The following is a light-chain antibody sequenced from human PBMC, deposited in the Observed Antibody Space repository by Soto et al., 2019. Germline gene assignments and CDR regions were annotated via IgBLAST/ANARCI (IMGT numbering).Light chain of an antibody. Sequence: QSALTQPASVSGSPGQSITISCTGTSSDIGAYNYVSWYQQHPGKAPKLLIYEVLYRPSGVSRRFSGSQSGNTASLTISGLQAEDEADYYCTSYTTSDTLVFGTGTKVTVL. CDR1: SSDIGAYNY. CDR3: TSYTTSDTLV. V-gene: IGLV2-14*01. CDR2: EVL. J-gene: IGLJ1*01.